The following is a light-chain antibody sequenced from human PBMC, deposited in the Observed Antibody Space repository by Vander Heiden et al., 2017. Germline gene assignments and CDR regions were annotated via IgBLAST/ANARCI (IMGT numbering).Light chain of an antibody. J-gene: IGKJ5*01. CDR2: NEA. CDR1: QSVRSY. CDR3: QQRCNWAPGT. V-gene: IGKV3-11*01. Sequence: EIVLTHSPATLSLSPGERATLSCSASQSVRSYLAWYQQKPGQAPRRLIDNEAKRATGIPARFSGSGYGKDVTLTISSREPEEFAVYYCQQRCNWAPGTFGQGTPMEIK.